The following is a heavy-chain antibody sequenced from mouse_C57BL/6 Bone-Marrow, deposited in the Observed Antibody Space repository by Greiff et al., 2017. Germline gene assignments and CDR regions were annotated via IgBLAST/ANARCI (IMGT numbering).Heavy chain of an antibody. V-gene: IGHV1-55*01. CDR2: IYPGSGST. J-gene: IGHJ2*01. D-gene: IGHD1-3*01. Sequence: QVQLKQPGAELVKPGASVKISCKASGYTFTSSWMTWVKQRPGQGLEWIGRIYPGSGSTNYNGKFKSKATLTADTSSSTAYMQHSSLTSEDSAVYYCARCTRVVGSDYWGQGTTLTVSS. CDR1: GYTFTSSW. CDR3: ARCTRVVGSDY.